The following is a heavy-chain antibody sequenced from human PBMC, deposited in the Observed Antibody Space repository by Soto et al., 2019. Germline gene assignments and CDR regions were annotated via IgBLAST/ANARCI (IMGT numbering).Heavy chain of an antibody. D-gene: IGHD6-19*01. CDR2: INPSGGST. Sequence: ASVKVSCKASGYTFTSYYMHWVRQAPGQGLEWMGIINPSGGSTSYAQKFQGRVTMTRDTSTSTVYMELSSLRSEDTAVYYCASAVSSGWYIGWFDPWGQGTLVTVSS. J-gene: IGHJ5*02. CDR3: ASAVSSGWYIGWFDP. V-gene: IGHV1-46*01. CDR1: GYTFTSYY.